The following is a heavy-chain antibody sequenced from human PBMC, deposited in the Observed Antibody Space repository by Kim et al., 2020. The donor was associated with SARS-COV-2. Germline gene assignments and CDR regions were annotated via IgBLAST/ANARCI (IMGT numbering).Heavy chain of an antibody. Sequence: GGSLRLSCAASGFTFSSYGMHWVRQAPGKGLEWVAVISYDGSNKYYADSVKGRFTISRDNSKNTLYLQMNSLRAEDTAVYYCAKDPCSSTSCYGAEARFYYWGQGTLVTVSS. CDR2: ISYDGSNK. CDR1: GFTFSSYG. J-gene: IGHJ4*02. D-gene: IGHD2-2*01. CDR3: AKDPCSSTSCYGAEARFYY. V-gene: IGHV3-30*18.